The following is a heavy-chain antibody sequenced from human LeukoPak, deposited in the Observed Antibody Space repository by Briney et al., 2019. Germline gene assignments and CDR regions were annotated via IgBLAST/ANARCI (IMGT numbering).Heavy chain of an antibody. CDR1: GFTFSSYA. Sequence: PGRSLRLSCAASGFTFSSYAMSWVRQAPGKGLEWVSAISGSGGSTYYADSVKGRFTTSRDNSKNTLYLQMNSLRAEDTAVYYCSKGEYYYDSSGTYDAFDIWGQGTMVTVSS. CDR2: ISGSGGST. V-gene: IGHV3-23*01. D-gene: IGHD3-22*01. CDR3: SKGEYYYDSSGTYDAFDI. J-gene: IGHJ3*02.